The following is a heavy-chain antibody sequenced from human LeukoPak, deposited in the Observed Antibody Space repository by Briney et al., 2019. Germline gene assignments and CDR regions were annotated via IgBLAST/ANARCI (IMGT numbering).Heavy chain of an antibody. CDR1: GGSFSSHY. CDR3: ARGQGGNYYLNYFDY. Sequence: SETLSLTCTVSGGSFSSHYWSWIRQPPGKGLEWIGHFHYSGSTTYNPSLKSRVTFSVDTSRNQFSLKLTSVTAADTALYYCARGQGGNYYLNYFDYWGQGALVTVSS. J-gene: IGHJ4*02. D-gene: IGHD1-26*01. CDR2: FHYSGST. V-gene: IGHV4-59*11.